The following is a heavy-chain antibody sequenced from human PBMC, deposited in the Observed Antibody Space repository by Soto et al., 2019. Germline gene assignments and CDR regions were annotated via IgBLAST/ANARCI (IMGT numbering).Heavy chain of an antibody. V-gene: IGHV3-48*03. Sequence: GESLKISCAASGFTFSSYEMNWVRQAPGKGLEWVSYISSSGSTIYYADSVKGRFTISRDNAKNSLYLQMNSLRAEDTAVYYCARDLLPHSYSSNRRGWFDPWGQGTLVTVSS. CDR2: ISSSGSTI. CDR3: ARDLLPHSYSSNRRGWFDP. CDR1: GFTFSSYE. D-gene: IGHD6-13*01. J-gene: IGHJ5*02.